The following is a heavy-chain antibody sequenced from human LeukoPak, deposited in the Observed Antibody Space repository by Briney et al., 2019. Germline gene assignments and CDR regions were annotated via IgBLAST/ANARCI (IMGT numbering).Heavy chain of an antibody. V-gene: IGHV4-31*03. J-gene: IGHJ4*02. D-gene: IGHD5-18*01. CDR1: GGSISSGGYY. CDR3: ARVVYSYGSFDY. Sequence: SQTLSLTCTVSGGSISSGGYYWSWIRQHPGKGLEWIGYIYYSGSTYYNPSLKSRVTISVDTSKNQFSLKLSSVTAADTAVYYCARVVYSYGSFDYWGQGTLVTVSS. CDR2: IYYSGST.